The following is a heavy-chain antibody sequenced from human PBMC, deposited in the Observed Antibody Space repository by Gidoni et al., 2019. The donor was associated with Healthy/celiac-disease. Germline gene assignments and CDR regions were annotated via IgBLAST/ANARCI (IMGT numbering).Heavy chain of an antibody. J-gene: IGHJ3*02. D-gene: IGHD5-12*01. CDR2: IIPIFGTA. CDR1: GGTFSSYA. V-gene: IGHV1-69*01. CDR3: ARGKGLRRDGYNDAFDI. Sequence: QVQLVQSGAEVKKPGSSVKVSCKASGGTFSSYAISWVRQAPGQGLEWMGGIIPIFGTANYAQKFQGRVTITADESTSTAYMELSSLRSEDTAVYYCARGKGLRRDGYNDAFDIWGQGTMVTVSS.